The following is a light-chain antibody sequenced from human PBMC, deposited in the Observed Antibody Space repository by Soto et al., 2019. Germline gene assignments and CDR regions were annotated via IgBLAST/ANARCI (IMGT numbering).Light chain of an antibody. CDR1: QSISTW. Sequence: DIQMPQSPSTLSASVGDRVTITCRANQSISTWLAWYQQEPEKAPKLLIHKTAHLDSGDPSRFSCSGSVTAFTLTISSLQSDDFATYYCQQYNSYSRTFGQGTKMEI. V-gene: IGKV1-5*03. J-gene: IGKJ1*01. CDR2: KTA. CDR3: QQYNSYSRT.